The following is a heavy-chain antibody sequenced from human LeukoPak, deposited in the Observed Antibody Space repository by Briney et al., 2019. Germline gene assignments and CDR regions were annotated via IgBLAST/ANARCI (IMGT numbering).Heavy chain of an antibody. J-gene: IGHJ5*02. CDR3: ARGTPPHGDYGVWFDP. D-gene: IGHD4-17*01. CDR2: INPNSGGT. CDR1: GYTFTGYY. V-gene: IGHV1-2*02. Sequence: APVKVSCKASGYTFTGYYMHWVRQAPGQGLEWMGWINPNSGGTNYAQKFQGRVTMTRDTSISTAYMELSRLRSDDTAVYYCARGTPPHGDYGVWFDPWGQGTLVTVSS.